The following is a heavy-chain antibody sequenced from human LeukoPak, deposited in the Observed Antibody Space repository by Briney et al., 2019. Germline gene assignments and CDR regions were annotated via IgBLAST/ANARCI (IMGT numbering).Heavy chain of an antibody. CDR1: GDSISTSNSY. CDR3: ARDSPPLHIVLMVYAPSWFDP. J-gene: IGHJ5*02. CDR2: IYYSGNT. V-gene: IGHV4-39*07. Sequence: PSETLSLTCTVSGDSISTSNSYWGWIRQPPGKGLEWIGSIYYSGNTYYNASLKSRVTISVGTSKNQFSLKLSSVTAADTAVYYCARDSPPLHIVLMVYAPSWFDPWGQGTLVTVSS. D-gene: IGHD2-8*01.